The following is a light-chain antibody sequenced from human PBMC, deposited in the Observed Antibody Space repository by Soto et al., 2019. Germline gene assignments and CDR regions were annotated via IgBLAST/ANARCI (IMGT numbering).Light chain of an antibody. V-gene: IGLV2-14*01. CDR3: SSYSLSTAYL. CDR2: EVS. CDR1: SSDVGGYDY. J-gene: IGLJ1*01. Sequence: QSALTQPASVSGSPGQSITISCTGTSSDVGGYDYVSWYQIHPGKAPKLMVFEVSNRLSGVSYRFSGSKSGNTASLTISGLQAEDEADYFCSSYSLSTAYLFGTGTKVTVL.